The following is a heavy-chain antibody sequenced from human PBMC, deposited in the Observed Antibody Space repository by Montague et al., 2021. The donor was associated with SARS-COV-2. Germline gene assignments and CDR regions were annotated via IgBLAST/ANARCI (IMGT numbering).Heavy chain of an antibody. Sequence: SLRLSCAASGFTFSSYEMNWVRQAPGKGLEWVSNMSSSGSTIYYSDSAXGRFTISRDNAKNSLYLQMNSLRAEDTAVYYCAREGRGEQWLVRAFDIWGQGTMVTVSS. CDR1: GFTFSSYE. J-gene: IGHJ3*02. CDR3: AREGRGEQWLVRAFDI. V-gene: IGHV3-48*03. CDR2: MSSSGSTI. D-gene: IGHD6-19*01.